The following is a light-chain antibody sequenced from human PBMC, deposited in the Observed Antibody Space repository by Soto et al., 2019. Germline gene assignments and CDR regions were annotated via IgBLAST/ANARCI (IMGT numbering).Light chain of an antibody. J-gene: IGKJ1*01. V-gene: IGKV4-1*01. Sequence: DIVMTQSPDSLAVSVRERATINCKSSQSVLYSPNNKNYLAWYQQKPGQPPKLLVYWASTRESGVPDRFSGSGSETDFTLTINSLQAEDVAVYYCQQYINAPQTFGQGTKVEIK. CDR1: QSVLYSPNNKNY. CDR2: WAS. CDR3: QQYINAPQT.